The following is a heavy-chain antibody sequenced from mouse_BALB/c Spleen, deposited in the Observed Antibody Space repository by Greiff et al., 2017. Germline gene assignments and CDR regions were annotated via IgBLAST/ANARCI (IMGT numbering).Heavy chain of an antibody. Sequence: EVKLMESGGGLVKPGGSLKLSCAASGFAFSSYDMSWVRQTPEKRLEWVAYISSGGGSTYYPDTVKGRFTISRDNAKNTLYLQMSSLKSEDTAMYYCARDYYGSWDYWGQGTSVTVSS. CDR2: ISSGGGST. D-gene: IGHD1-1*01. V-gene: IGHV5-12-1*01. J-gene: IGHJ4*01. CDR3: ARDYYGSWDY. CDR1: GFAFSSYD.